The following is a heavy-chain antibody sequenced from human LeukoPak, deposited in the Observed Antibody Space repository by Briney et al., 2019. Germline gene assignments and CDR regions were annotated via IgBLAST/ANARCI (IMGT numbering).Heavy chain of an antibody. J-gene: IGHJ4*01. CDR3: AKVAQRSNYRYVDY. D-gene: IGHD5-24*01. CDR1: GDSISSYY. Sequence: SETLSLTCSVSGDSISSYYWTWIRQPPGKGLEWIGYISYSETTYDPSLMSRVTISLDTSKNQFSLTLRSVTAADTAVYYCAKVAQRSNYRYVDYCGQSTLITVSS. CDR2: ISYSET. V-gene: IGHV4-59*01.